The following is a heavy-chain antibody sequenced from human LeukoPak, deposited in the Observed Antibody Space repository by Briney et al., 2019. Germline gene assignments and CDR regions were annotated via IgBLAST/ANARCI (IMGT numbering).Heavy chain of an antibody. J-gene: IGHJ4*02. Sequence: GGSLRLSCAASGFTFSSYDMNWVRQAPGKGLEWVSYISSSGNTIYYTDSVKGRSTISRDNAQNYLYLQMNSLRAEDTAVYYCARYSSSWHYYFDYWGQGTLVTVSS. CDR1: GFTFSSYD. CDR3: ARYSSSWHYYFDY. D-gene: IGHD6-13*01. V-gene: IGHV3-48*03. CDR2: ISSSGNTI.